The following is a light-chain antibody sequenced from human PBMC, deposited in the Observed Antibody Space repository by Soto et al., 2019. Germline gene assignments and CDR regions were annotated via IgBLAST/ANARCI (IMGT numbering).Light chain of an antibody. J-gene: IGKJ5*01. CDR2: ATS. CDR3: QQSYNTPIT. Sequence: DIQLTQSPSSLSASFGDRVTITCRASRTIDNYLNWYQQKPGRAPELLVYATSSLQSGVPSRFTGGGSGTHFTLTISGLQPEDFATYFCQQSYNTPITFGQGTRLEI. V-gene: IGKV1-39*01. CDR1: RTIDNY.